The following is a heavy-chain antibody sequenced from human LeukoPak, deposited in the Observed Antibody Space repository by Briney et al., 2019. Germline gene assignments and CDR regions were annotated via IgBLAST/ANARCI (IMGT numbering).Heavy chain of an antibody. CDR2: ISGSGGST. V-gene: IGHV3-23*01. CDR1: GFTFSSYA. CDR3: AKDGALLRWPVYYFDY. Sequence: HPGGSLRLSCAASGFTFSSYAMSWVRQAPGKGLEWVSAISGSGGSTYYADSVKGRFTISRDNSKNTLYLHMNSLRAEDTAVYYCAKDGALLRWPVYYFDYWGQGTLVTVSS. J-gene: IGHJ4*02. D-gene: IGHD4-23*01.